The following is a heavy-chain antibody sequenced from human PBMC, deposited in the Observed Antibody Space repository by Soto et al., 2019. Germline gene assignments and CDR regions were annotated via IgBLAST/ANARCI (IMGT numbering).Heavy chain of an antibody. CDR2: IYHSGST. CDR3: ARAGITMVRGVIYYYGMDV. D-gene: IGHD3-10*01. V-gene: IGHV4-30-2*01. Sequence: TSETLSLTCAVSGGSISSGGYSWSWIRQPPGKGLEWIGYIYHSGSTYYNPSLKSRVTISVDRSKNQFSLKLSSVTAADTAVYYCARAGITMVRGVIYYYGMDVWGQGTTVTVSS. J-gene: IGHJ6*02. CDR1: GGSISSGGYS.